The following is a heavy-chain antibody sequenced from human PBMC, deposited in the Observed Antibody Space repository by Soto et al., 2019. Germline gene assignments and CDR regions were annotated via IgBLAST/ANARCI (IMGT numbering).Heavy chain of an antibody. J-gene: IGHJ6*02. D-gene: IGHD5-18*01. CDR3: ARELADTAMVYYYFRYRLDV. Sequence: GGSLRLSCAASGFTFSSSAMHWVRQAPGKGLEWVAVISYDGSNKYYADSVKGRFTISRDNSKNTLYLQMNSLRAGDTAIYYCARELADTAMVYYYFRYRLDVWGQGTTVTVSS. V-gene: IGHV3-30-3*01. CDR2: ISYDGSNK. CDR1: GFTFSSSA.